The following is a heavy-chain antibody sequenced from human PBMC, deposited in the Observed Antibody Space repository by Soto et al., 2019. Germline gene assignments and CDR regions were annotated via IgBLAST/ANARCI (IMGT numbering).Heavy chain of an antibody. J-gene: IGHJ2*01. CDR2: ISGGGDRT. V-gene: IGHV3-23*01. CDR1: GFTFINYA. Sequence: EVQLLESGGRLVQPGGSLRLSCVGSGFTFINYAMNWVRQTPGKGLEWVSTISGGGDRTFDAATVKGRFTISRDNSKNTVNLQMNSLRADDTAVYYCARKVLGSTSRPDWWYFELWGRGTLVTVSS. D-gene: IGHD2-2*01. CDR3: ARKVLGSTSRPDWWYFEL.